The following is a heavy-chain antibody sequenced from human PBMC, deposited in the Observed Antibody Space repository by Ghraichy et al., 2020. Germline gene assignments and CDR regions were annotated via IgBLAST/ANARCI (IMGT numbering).Heavy chain of an antibody. Sequence: GESLNISCAASGFTFSSYWMSWVRQAPGKGLEWVANIKQDGSEKYYVDSVKGRFTISRDNAKNSLYLQMNSLRAEDTAVYYCARVLTGSRFYYYDSSGYSCFDYWGQGTLVTVSS. J-gene: IGHJ4*02. CDR1: GFTFSSYW. CDR3: ARVLTGSRFYYYDSSGYSCFDY. D-gene: IGHD3-22*01. V-gene: IGHV3-7*03. CDR2: IKQDGSEK.